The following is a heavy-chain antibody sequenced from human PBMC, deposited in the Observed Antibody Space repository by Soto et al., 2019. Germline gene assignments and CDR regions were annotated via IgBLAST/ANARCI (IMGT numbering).Heavy chain of an antibody. J-gene: IGHJ6*02. Sequence: EVQVLESGGGLVQPGGWLRHSCAASGFSFSSYAMSWVRQARGKGLEWVSAISGSGGSTYYADSVKGRFTISSDNSKNTLYLQMNSLRAEDTAVYYCAKDRGGSSSLDYYGMDVWGQGTTVTVSS. CDR1: GFSFSSYA. CDR3: AKDRGGSSSLDYYGMDV. D-gene: IGHD6-6*01. V-gene: IGHV3-23*01. CDR2: ISGSGGST.